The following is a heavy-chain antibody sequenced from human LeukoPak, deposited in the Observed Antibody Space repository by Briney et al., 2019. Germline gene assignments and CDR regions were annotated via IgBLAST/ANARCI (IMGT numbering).Heavy chain of an antibody. Sequence: SETLSLTCTVSGDPISGYYWSWIRQHPGKGLEWIGYIYYSGSTYYNPSLKSRVTISVDTSKNQFSLKLSSVTAADTAVYYCARGYDYSNYEATRYFDYWGQGTLVTVSS. CDR1: GDPISGYY. CDR2: IYYSGST. V-gene: IGHV4-31*03. D-gene: IGHD4-11*01. J-gene: IGHJ4*02. CDR3: ARGYDYSNYEATRYFDY.